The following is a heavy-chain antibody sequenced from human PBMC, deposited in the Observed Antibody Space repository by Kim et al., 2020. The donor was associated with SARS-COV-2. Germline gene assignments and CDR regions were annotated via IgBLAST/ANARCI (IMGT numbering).Heavy chain of an antibody. D-gene: IGHD2-15*01. CDR1: TGSISSHY. CDR3: AGLAGGSIAYGMGF. V-gene: IGHV4-59*11. J-gene: IGHJ6*02. CDR2: IYYSGNT. Sequence: SETLSLTCTVSTGSISSHYWTWIRQPPGKGLEWIGYIYYSGNTDYNPSLKSRVTISIDTSKNQFSLELRSVTAADTAVYYCAGLAGGSIAYGMGFWGPGT.